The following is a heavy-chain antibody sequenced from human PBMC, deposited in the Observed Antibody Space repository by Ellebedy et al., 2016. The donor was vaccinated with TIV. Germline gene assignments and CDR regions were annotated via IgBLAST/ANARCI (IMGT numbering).Heavy chain of an antibody. CDR2: INHSGST. CDR3: ARHGSGTLNYYYYGMDV. Sequence: SETLSLXXAVYGGSFSGYYWSWIRQPPGKGLEWIGEINHSGSTNYNSSLNRRVTISVDTSRNQFSLKLNSVTAADTAVYYCARHGSGTLNYYYYGMDVWGQGTTVTVSS. D-gene: IGHD3-10*01. CDR1: GGSFSGYY. J-gene: IGHJ6*02. V-gene: IGHV4-34*01.